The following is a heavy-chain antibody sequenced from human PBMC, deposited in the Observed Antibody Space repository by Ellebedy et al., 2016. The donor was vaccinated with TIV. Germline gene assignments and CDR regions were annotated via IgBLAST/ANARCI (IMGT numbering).Heavy chain of an antibody. CDR3: AREDTDWYYFDN. D-gene: IGHD3-9*01. CDR1: GFIFTSYT. J-gene: IGHJ4*02. V-gene: IGHV3-21*06. Sequence: GGSLRLXXEASGFIFTSYTLHWVRQAPGKGLEWVSSISGASDHIYYGDSVKGRFAISRDNTKNLLFLQMNSLRADDTAIYYCAREDTDWYYFDNWGQGTLVTVSS. CDR2: ISGASDHI.